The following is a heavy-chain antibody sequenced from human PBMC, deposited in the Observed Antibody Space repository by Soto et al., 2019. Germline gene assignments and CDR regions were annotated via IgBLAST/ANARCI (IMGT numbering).Heavy chain of an antibody. D-gene: IGHD2-2*01. V-gene: IGHV1-69*01. CDR3: ASDRQSVVVPAATQFDY. J-gene: IGHJ4*02. Sequence: QVQLVQSGAEVKKPGSSVKVSCKASGGTFSSYAISWVRQAPGQGLEWMGGIIPIFGTANYAQKFQGRVTITADESTSTAYMELSSLRSEDTAVYYCASDRQSVVVPAATQFDYWGQGTLVTVSS. CDR2: IIPIFGTA. CDR1: GGTFSSYA.